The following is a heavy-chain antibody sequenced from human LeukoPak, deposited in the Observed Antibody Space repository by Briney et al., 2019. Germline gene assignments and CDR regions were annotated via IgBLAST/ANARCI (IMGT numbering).Heavy chain of an antibody. J-gene: IGHJ4*02. CDR2: VNPNSGNT. CDR3: TRGSSGRRDN. Sequence: ASVKVSCKAPGYTFTSCDINWVRQATGQGLEWMGWVNPNSGNTGYGQSFQGRITMTRDISIGTAYMELSNLTSEDTAIYYCTRGSSGRRDNWGQGTLVTVSA. D-gene: IGHD6-19*01. CDR1: GYTFTSCD. V-gene: IGHV1-8*01.